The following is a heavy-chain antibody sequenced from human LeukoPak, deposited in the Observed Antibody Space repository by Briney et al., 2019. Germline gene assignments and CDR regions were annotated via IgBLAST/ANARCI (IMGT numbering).Heavy chain of an antibody. CDR2: TRNKANSYTT. J-gene: IGHJ6*02. CDR3: ARGNGYFDSLNYYYYGMDV. D-gene: IGHD3-9*01. Sequence: GGSLRLSCAASGFTFSDHYMDWVRQAPGMGLEWVGRTRNKANSYTTEYAASVKGRFTISRDDSKNSLYLQMNSLKTEDTAVYYCARGNGYFDSLNYYYYGMDVWGQGTTVTVSS. V-gene: IGHV3-72*01. CDR1: GFTFSDHY.